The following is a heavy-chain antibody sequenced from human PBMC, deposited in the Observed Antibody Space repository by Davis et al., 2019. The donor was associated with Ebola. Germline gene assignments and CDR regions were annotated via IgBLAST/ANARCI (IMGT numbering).Heavy chain of an antibody. CDR3: ASGRQDTTHIGGCTSCYDYYGMDV. CDR2: INPNSGGT. Sequence: ASVKVSCKASGCTFTGYYMHWVRQAPGQGLEWLGWINPNSGGTDYAQKFQGRVTMTRDTSINTAYMELSRLRSDDTAVYYCASGRQDTTHIGGCTSCYDYYGMDVWGQGTTVTVSS. CDR1: GCTFTGYY. V-gene: IGHV1-2*02. D-gene: IGHD2-2*01. J-gene: IGHJ6*02.